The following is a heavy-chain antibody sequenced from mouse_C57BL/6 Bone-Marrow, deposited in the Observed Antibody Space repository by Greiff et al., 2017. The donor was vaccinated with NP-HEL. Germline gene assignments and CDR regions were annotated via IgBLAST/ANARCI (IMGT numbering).Heavy chain of an antibody. CDR2: IDPSDSYT. D-gene: IGHD1-1*01. CDR3: ARKAYYGRSYEFAY. CDR1: GYTFTTYW. V-gene: IGHV1-50*01. Sequence: VQLQQPGAELVKPGASVKLSCKASGYTFTTYWMQWVKQRPGQGLEWIGEIDPSDSYTNYNQKFKGKATLTVDTSSSTANMQLSSLTSGDSAVYYCARKAYYGRSYEFAYWGQGTLVTVSA. J-gene: IGHJ3*01.